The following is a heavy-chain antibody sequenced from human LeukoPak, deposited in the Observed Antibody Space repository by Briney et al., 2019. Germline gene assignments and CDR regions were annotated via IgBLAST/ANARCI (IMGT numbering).Heavy chain of an antibody. CDR1: GGSFSGYY. J-gene: IGHJ5*02. CDR3: ARGNWFDP. CDR2: INHSGST. V-gene: IGHV4-34*01. Sequence: SETLSLTCAVYGGSFSGYYWSWIRQPPGKGLEWIGEINHSGSTGYNPSLKSRVTISVDTSKNQFSLKMRSVTAADTAVYYCARGNWFDPWGQGTLVTVSS.